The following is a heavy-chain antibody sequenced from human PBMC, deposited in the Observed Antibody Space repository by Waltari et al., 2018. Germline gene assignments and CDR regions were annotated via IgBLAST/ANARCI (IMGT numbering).Heavy chain of an antibody. CDR3: ARKFSSSSDY. CDR1: GFTFSSYS. Sequence: EVQLVESGGGLVKPGGSLRLSCAAVGFTFSSYSRTWVRQAPGKGLEWGSSISSSSSYIYYADSVKGRFTISRDNAKNSLYLQMNSLRAEDTAVYYCARKFSSSSDYWGQGTLVTVSS. J-gene: IGHJ4*02. V-gene: IGHV3-21*01. D-gene: IGHD6-13*01. CDR2: ISSSSSYI.